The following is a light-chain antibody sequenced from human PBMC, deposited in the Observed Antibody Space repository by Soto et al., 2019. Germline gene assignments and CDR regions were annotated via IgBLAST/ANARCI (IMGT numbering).Light chain of an antibody. Sequence: EIVMTQSPATLSVSPGERATLSCRASQSVSSNLAWYQQKPGQAPRLLIYGESTRATGIPARFSGSGSGTEFTLTISGLQSEDFAVYYCQQYNNWPPYTFGQGTKLEIK. CDR3: QQYNNWPPYT. J-gene: IGKJ2*01. CDR1: QSVSSN. V-gene: IGKV3D-15*01. CDR2: GES.